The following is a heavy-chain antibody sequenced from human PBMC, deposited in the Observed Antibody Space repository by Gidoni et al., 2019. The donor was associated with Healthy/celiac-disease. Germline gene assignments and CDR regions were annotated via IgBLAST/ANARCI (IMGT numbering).Heavy chain of an antibody. CDR2: INTNTGNP. CDR1: GCTFTSYA. CDR3: ARVAIVVVPAAIPYNWFDP. V-gene: IGHV7-4-1*02. D-gene: IGHD2-2*01. Sequence: QVQLVQSGSELKKPGASVTVSCKASGCTFTSYAMNCVGQAPGQGPEWMGWINTNTGNPTSAQGLTGRFVFSLDTSVSTAYLQISSLKAEDTAVYYCARVAIVVVPAAIPYNWFDPWGQGTLVTVSS. J-gene: IGHJ5*02.